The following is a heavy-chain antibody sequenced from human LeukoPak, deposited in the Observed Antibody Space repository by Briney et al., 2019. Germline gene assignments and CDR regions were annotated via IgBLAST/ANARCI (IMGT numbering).Heavy chain of an antibody. CDR2: ISGSGGDT. J-gene: IGHJ4*02. CDR3: AKGRISGDAGLDY. D-gene: IGHD6-13*01. V-gene: IGHV3-23*01. CDR1: GFTFSSYW. Sequence: GGSLRLSCAASGFTFSSYWMHWVRQAPGKGLEWVSSISGSGGDTYYGDSVKGRFTISRDNSKNTLYLQVNSLRAEDTAVFYCAKGRISGDAGLDYWGQGTLVTVSS.